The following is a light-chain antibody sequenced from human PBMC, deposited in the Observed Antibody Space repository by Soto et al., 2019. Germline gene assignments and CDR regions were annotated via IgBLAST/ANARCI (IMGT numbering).Light chain of an antibody. Sequence: EILVTQSPATLALSPGEGATRSCRASQSISTYLAWYQQKPGQAPRLLIYDVSTRAPGIPTRFSGSGSGTDFTLTISSLEPEDFAAYYCQRRSEWIEAFGQRTK. CDR1: QSISTY. CDR3: QRRSEWIEA. V-gene: IGKV3-11*01. CDR2: DVS. J-gene: IGKJ1*01.